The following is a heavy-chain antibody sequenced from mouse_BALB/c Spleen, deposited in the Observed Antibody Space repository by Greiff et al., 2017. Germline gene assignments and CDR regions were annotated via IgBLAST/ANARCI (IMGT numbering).Heavy chain of an antibody. CDR2: IWSGGST. J-gene: IGHJ4*01. CDR1: GFSLTSYG. Sequence: VKLMESGPGLVQPSQSLSITCTVSGFSLTSYGVHWVRQSPGKGLEWLGVIWSGGSTDYNAAFISRLSISKDNSKSQVFFKMNSLQANDTAIYYCARKPSYYGPHYYAMDYWGQGTSVTVSS. CDR3: ARKPSYYGPHYYAMDY. D-gene: IGHD1-2*01. V-gene: IGHV2-2*02.